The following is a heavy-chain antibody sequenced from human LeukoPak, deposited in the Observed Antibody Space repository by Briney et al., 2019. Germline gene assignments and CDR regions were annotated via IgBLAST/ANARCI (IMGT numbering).Heavy chain of an antibody. J-gene: IGHJ6*03. CDR3: ATSYIVPAAIDYYMDV. CDR1: GGTFSSYA. D-gene: IGHD2-2*01. V-gene: IGHV1-69*13. Sequence: SVKVSCKASGGTFSSYAISWVRQAPGQGLEWMGGIIPIFGTANYALKFQGRVTITADESTSTAYMELSSLRSEDTAVYYCATSYIVPAAIDYYMDVWGKGTTVTVSS. CDR2: IIPIFGTA.